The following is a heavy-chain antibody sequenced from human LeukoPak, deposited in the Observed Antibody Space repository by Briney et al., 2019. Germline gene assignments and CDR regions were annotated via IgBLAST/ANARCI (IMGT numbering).Heavy chain of an antibody. CDR2: ISSSSSYI. CDR1: GFTFSSYS. CDR3: AGRNEYYYDSSGYTLTNWFDP. Sequence: TGGSLRLSCAASGFTFSSYSMNWVRQAPGKGLEWVSSISSSSSYIYYAGSVKGRFTISRDNAKNSLYLLMNSLRAEDTAVYYCAGRNEYYYDSSGYTLTNWFDPWGQGTLVTVSS. D-gene: IGHD3-22*01. V-gene: IGHV3-21*01. J-gene: IGHJ5*02.